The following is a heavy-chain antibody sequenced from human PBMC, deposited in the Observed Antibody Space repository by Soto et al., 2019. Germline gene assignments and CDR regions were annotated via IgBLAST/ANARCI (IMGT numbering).Heavy chain of an antibody. D-gene: IGHD3-22*01. CDR3: AKHLFDSSGYYHYYYYGMDV. Sequence: LRLSCAASGFTFSSYAMSWVRQAPGKGLEWVSAISGSGGSTYYADSVKGRFTISRDNSKNTLYLQMNSLRAEDTAVYYCAKHLFDSSGYYHYYYYGMDVWRQGTTVTVSS. J-gene: IGHJ6*02. CDR2: ISGSGGST. V-gene: IGHV3-23*01. CDR1: GFTFSSYA.